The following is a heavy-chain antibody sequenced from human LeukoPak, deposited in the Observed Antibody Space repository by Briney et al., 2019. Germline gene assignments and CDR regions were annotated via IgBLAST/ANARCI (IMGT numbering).Heavy chain of an antibody. D-gene: IGHD6-13*01. CDR1: GGSISSYY. CDR2: VYVGGST. CDR3: ARHRRAAPLVY. Sequence: SETLSLTCTVSGGSISSYYWSWVRQPPGKGLGWLGYVYVGGSTNFHTSLKSRVTLPVETSKNQFSLKLSSVTAADTAVYYCARHRRAAPLVYGGEGTLHTVPS. J-gene: IGHJ4*02. V-gene: IGHV4-59*08.